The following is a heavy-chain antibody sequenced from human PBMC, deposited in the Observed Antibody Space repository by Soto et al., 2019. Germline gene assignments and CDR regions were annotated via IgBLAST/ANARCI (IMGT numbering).Heavy chain of an antibody. D-gene: IGHD4-17*01. CDR1: GGSISSYY. Sequence: PSETLSLTCTVSGGSISSYYWSWIRQPPGKGLGWIGYIYYSGSTNYNPSLKSRVTISVDTSKNQFSLKLSSVTAADTAVYYCARAYGYYFDYWGQGTLVTVSS. V-gene: IGHV4-59*01. CDR2: IYYSGST. CDR3: ARAYGYYFDY. J-gene: IGHJ4*02.